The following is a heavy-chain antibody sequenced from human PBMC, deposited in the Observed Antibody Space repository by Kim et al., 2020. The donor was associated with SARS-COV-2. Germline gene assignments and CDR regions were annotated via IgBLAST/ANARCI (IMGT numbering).Heavy chain of an antibody. D-gene: IGHD3-9*01. J-gene: IGHJ5*02. CDR3: AREAGSYDILTGYYRAQKKNWFDP. CDR2: ISSSGSTI. CDR1: GFTFSSYE. V-gene: IGHV3-48*03. Sequence: GGSLRLSCAASGFTFSSYEMNWVRQAPGKGLEWVSYISSSGSTIYYADSVKGRFTISRDNAKNSLYLQMNSLRAEDTAVYYCAREAGSYDILTGYYRAQKKNWFDPWGQGTLVTVSS.